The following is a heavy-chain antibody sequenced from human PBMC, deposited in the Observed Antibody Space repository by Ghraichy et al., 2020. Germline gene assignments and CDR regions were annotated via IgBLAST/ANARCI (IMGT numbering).Heavy chain of an antibody. CDR3: ARDPGWGGGYPYFDY. J-gene: IGHJ4*02. Sequence: LSLTCVASGFVFSRYSTHWVRQAPGKGLEWVSSISNDGNYIQYADSMKGRFTISRDNAKDSLFLHMNNLRPEDTALYFCARDPGWGGGYPYFDYWGRGTLVTASS. D-gene: IGHD1-26*01. CDR1: GFVFSRYS. CDR2: ISNDGNYI. V-gene: IGHV3-21*01.